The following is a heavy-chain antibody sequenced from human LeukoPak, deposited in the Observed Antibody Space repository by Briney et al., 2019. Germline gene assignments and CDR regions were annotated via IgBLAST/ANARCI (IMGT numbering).Heavy chain of an antibody. CDR1: GFTFSSYW. Sequence: PGGSLRLSCAASGFTFSSYWMHWVRQSPGKGLVWVSGINSDGSSTSYADSVKGRFTISRDNAKNTVYLQMNSLRAEATAVYATSRTFDYWGQGTLVTVSS. J-gene: IGHJ4*02. D-gene: IGHD1-1*01. CDR3: SRTFDY. CDR2: INSDGSST. V-gene: IGHV3-74*01.